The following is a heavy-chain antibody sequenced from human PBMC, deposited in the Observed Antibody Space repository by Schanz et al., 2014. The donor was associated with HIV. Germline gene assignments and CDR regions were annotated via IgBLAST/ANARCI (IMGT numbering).Heavy chain of an antibody. CDR1: GYTFTDYD. CDR2: MNPNSGNT. CDR3: ARGARDCTNGVCGGYYFDY. J-gene: IGHJ4*02. V-gene: IGHV1-8*01. D-gene: IGHD2-8*01. Sequence: QVQLVQSGAEVKKPGASVKVSCKASGYTFTDYDISWVRQATGQGPEWMGWMNPNSGNTGYAQKFQGRVTLTRNTSISTAYMELSSLTSEDTAVYYCARGARDCTNGVCGGYYFDYWGQGTLVTVSS.